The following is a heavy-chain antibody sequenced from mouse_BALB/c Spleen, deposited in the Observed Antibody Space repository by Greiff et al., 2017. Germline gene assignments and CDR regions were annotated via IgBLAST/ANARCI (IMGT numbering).Heavy chain of an antibody. J-gene: IGHJ4*01. Sequence: EVQRVESGGGLVQPGGSRKLSCAASGFTFSSFGMHWVRQAPEKGLEWVAYISSGSSTIYYADTVKGRFTLSRDNPKNTLFLQMTSLRSEDTAMYYCARSDRYEAMDYWGQGTSVTVSS. CDR2: ISSGSSTI. D-gene: IGHD2-14*01. CDR3: ARSDRYEAMDY. V-gene: IGHV5-17*02. CDR1: GFTFSSFG.